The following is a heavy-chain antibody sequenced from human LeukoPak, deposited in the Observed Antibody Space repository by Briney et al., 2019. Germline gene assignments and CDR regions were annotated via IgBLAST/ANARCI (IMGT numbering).Heavy chain of an antibody. D-gene: IGHD2-2*01. CDR2: INPNSGGT. J-gene: IGHJ4*02. CDR1: GYTFTAYY. V-gene: IGHV1-2*02. CDR3: ARARYCSSTSRYPDY. Sequence: ASVKVSCKASGYTFTAYYMHWVRQAPGQGLEWMGWINPNSGGTNYAQKFQGRVTMTRDTSISTAYMELSRLRSDDTAVYYCARARYCSSTSRYPDYWGQGTLVTVSS.